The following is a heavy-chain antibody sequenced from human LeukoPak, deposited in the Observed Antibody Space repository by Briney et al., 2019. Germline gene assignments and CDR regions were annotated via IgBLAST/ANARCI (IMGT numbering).Heavy chain of an antibody. V-gene: IGHV4-59*12. CDR2: IYYSGST. J-gene: IGHJ4*02. CDR3: AREAGNYEASYYFDY. D-gene: IGHD3-22*01. CDR1: GGSISSYY. Sequence: SETLSLTCTVSGGSISSYYWSWIRQPPGKGLEWIGYIYYSGSTNYNPSLKSRVTISVDTSKNQFSLKLSSVTAADTAVYYCAREAGNYEASYYFDYWGQGTLVTVSS.